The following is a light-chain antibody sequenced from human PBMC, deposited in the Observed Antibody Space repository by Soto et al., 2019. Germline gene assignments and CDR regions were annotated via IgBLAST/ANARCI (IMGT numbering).Light chain of an antibody. CDR1: QSISSW. V-gene: IGKV1-5*01. J-gene: IGKJ1*01. Sequence: DIQMSQSPSTLSASVGNRVTITCRASQSISSWLAWYQQKPGKAPKLLIFDASSLERGVPSRFSGSGSGTEFTLTISSLQHDDFATYYCQQYNSYSRTFGQGTKVDIK. CDR3: QQYNSYSRT. CDR2: DAS.